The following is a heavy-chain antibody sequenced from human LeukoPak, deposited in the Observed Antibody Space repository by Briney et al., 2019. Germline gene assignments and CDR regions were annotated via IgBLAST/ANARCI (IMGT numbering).Heavy chain of an antibody. V-gene: IGHV1-46*02. D-gene: IGHD2-21*02. CDR2: INPSGGST. Sequence: ASVKVSCKASGYTFNSYYMHWVRQAPGQGLEWMEIINPSGGSTSYAQKFQGRVTMTRDTSTSTVYMELSSLRSEDTAVYYCARLPMAVTPHVDYWGQGTLVTVSS. CDR3: ARLPMAVTPHVDY. J-gene: IGHJ4*02. CDR1: GYTFNSYY.